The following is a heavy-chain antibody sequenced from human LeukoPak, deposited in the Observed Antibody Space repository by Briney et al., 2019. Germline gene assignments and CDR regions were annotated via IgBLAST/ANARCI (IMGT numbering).Heavy chain of an antibody. CDR2: IDPSDSYT. J-gene: IGHJ4*02. Sequence: GESLKISCKGPGYSFTSYWISWVRQMPGKGLEWMGRIDPSDSYTNYSPSFQGHVTISADKSISTAYLQWSSLTASDTAMYYCARRRGHHVDYWGQGTLVTVSS. V-gene: IGHV5-10-1*01. CDR1: GYSFTSYW. CDR3: ARRRGHHVDY.